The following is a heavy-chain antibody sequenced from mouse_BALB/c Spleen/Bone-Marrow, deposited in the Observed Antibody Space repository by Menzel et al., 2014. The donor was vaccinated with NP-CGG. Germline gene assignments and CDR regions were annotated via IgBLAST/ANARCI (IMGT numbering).Heavy chain of an antibody. V-gene: IGHV1-9*01. D-gene: IGHD1-2*01. J-gene: IGHJ3*01. CDR1: GYTFSSYW. Sequence: QVQLQQSGTELMKPGASVKISCKATGYTFSSYWIEWVNQRPGHGLEWIGEILPGSGSTNYNEKFKGKATFTADTSSNTSYMQLSSLISEDSDVYYCARRGHGFAWFAYWGQGTLVTVSA. CDR2: ILPGSGST. CDR3: ARRGHGFAWFAY.